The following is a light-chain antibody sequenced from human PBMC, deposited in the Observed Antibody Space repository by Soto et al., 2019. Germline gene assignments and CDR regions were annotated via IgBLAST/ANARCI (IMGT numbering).Light chain of an antibody. Sequence: QSALTQPPSASGSPGQSVTISCTGTSSDVGAYNYVSWYQQYPGKAPKVMIYEVSKRPSGVPDRFSGSKSGKTASLTVSGLQPEDEADYYCTSYAGSDIGVFGGGTKLTVL. J-gene: IGLJ3*02. V-gene: IGLV2-8*01. CDR2: EVS. CDR1: SSDVGAYNY. CDR3: TSYAGSDIGV.